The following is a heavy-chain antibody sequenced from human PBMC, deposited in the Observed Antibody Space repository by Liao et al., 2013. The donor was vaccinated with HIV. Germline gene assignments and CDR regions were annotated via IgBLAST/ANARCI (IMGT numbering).Heavy chain of an antibody. D-gene: IGHD1-26*01. CDR2: FYTSGST. Sequence: QVQLQESGPGLVKPSDTLSLTCTVSGGSINNYLWTWIRQPAGKGLEWIGRFYTSGSTNYNPSLKSRVTMSVDTSKNQFSLKLSSVTAADTAVYYCARGGYPRYFYYMDVWGKGTTVTVSS. CDR1: GGSINNYL. CDR3: ARGGYPRYFYYMDV. J-gene: IGHJ6*03. V-gene: IGHV4-4*07.